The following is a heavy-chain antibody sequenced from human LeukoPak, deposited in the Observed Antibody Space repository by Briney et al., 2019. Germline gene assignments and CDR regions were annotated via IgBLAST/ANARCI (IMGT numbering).Heavy chain of an antibody. CDR2: IRGDGRAT. CDR1: GLTFSRYW. Sequence: RGSLRLSCAASGLTFSRYWMHWVRQAPGKELVWVARIRGDGRATTYADSVKGRFTISRDNAMNTVFLQMKSLRADDTGTYYCARFYFPEEHDRAWYEAHWGQGVLVTVS. J-gene: IGHJ4*02. D-gene: IGHD6-19*01. CDR3: ARFYFPEEHDRAWYEAH. V-gene: IGHV3-74*03.